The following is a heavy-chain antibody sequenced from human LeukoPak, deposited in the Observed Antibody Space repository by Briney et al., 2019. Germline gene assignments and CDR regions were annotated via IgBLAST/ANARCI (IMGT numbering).Heavy chain of an antibody. Sequence: GGSPRLSCAASGFTFSSYAMHWVRQAPGKGLEWVAVISYDGSNKYYADSVKGRFTISRDNSKNTLYLQMNSLRAEDTAVYYCARDSRYSYGSDYWGQGTLVTVSS. J-gene: IGHJ4*02. V-gene: IGHV3-30*04. CDR3: ARDSRYSYGSDY. CDR2: ISYDGSNK. CDR1: GFTFSSYA. D-gene: IGHD5-18*01.